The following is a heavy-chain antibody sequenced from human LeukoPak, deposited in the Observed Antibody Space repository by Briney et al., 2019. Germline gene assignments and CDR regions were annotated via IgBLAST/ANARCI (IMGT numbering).Heavy chain of an antibody. D-gene: IGHD3-9*01. CDR2: INHSGST. CDR3: ARGLLENQRYFDWLLFSYNNWFDP. V-gene: IGHV4-34*01. J-gene: IGHJ5*02. CDR1: GGSFSGYY. Sequence: PSETLSLTCAVYGGSFSGYYWSWIRQPPGKGLEWIGEINHSGSTNYNPSLKSRVTISVDTSKNQFSLKLSSVTAADTAVYYCARGLLENQRYFDWLLFSYNNWFDPWGQGTLVTVSS.